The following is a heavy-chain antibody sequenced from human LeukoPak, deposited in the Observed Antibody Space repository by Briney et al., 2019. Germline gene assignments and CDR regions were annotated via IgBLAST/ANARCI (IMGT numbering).Heavy chain of an antibody. D-gene: IGHD1-1*01. CDR3: ARDLAPTPAGGSNWSPFWYFDL. Sequence: ASVKVSCKASGYTFTGYDMHWVRQAPGQGLEWMGWINSNSGSTYYAQKFQGRVTMTRDTSISTAYMELSRLRSDDTAVYHCARDLAPTPAGGSNWSPFWYFDLWGRGTLVTVSS. CDR2: INSNSGST. CDR1: GYTFTGYD. V-gene: IGHV1-2*02. J-gene: IGHJ2*01.